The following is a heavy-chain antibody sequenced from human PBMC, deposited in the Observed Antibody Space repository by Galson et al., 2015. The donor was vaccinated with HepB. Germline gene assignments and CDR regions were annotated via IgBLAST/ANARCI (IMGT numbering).Heavy chain of an antibody. CDR1: GFTFSSYA. V-gene: IGHV3-64*01. D-gene: IGHD1-1*01. J-gene: IGHJ4*02. Sequence: SLRLSCAASGFTFSSYAMHWVRQAPGKGLEYVSTINNNGTSTYNAKSVKGRFTISRDNSKNTVYLQMGSLTTEDMAIYYCARDRGSSWTTRVFDYWGQGILVIVSS. CDR3: ARDRGSSWTTRVFDY. CDR2: INNNGTST.